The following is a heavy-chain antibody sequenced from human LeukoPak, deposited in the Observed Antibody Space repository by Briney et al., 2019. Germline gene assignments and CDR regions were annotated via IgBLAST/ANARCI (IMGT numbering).Heavy chain of an antibody. Sequence: GASVKVSCKASGGTFSSYAISWVRQAPGQGLEWMGRIIPILGIANYAQKFQGRVTITADKSTSTAYMELSSLRSEDTAVYYCAGRGYAWGEHPDTAMVFDYWGQGTLVTVSS. J-gene: IGHJ4*02. D-gene: IGHD5-18*01. CDR3: AGRGYAWGEHPDTAMVFDY. CDR1: GGTFSSYA. V-gene: IGHV1-69*04. CDR2: IIPILGIA.